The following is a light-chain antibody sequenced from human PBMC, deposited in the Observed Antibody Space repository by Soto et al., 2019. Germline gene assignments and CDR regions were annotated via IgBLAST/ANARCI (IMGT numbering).Light chain of an antibody. CDR3: QQYGSSPPCT. J-gene: IGKJ2*02. V-gene: IGKV3-20*01. CDR2: GAS. Sequence: EIVLTQSPGTLSLSPGERATLSCRASQSVSSSYLAWYQQKPGQAPRLLIYGASSRATGIPDRFSGSGSGTYLTLTISRLEPEDFAVYYCQQYGSSPPCTFGQGTKLEIK. CDR1: QSVSSSY.